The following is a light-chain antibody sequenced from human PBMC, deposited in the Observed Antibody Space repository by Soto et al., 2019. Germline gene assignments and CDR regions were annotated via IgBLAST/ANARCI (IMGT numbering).Light chain of an antibody. CDR2: DVS. V-gene: IGLV2-11*01. J-gene: IGLJ1*01. Sequence: QSVLTQPRSVSGSPGQSVTISCTGTSSDVGGYNSVSWYQQDPGKAPKLMIYDVSKRPSGVPDRFSGSKSGNTASLTISGLQAEDEADYYCCTYAGSYPFVFGTGTKVTVL. CDR3: CTYAGSYPFV. CDR1: SSDVGGYNS.